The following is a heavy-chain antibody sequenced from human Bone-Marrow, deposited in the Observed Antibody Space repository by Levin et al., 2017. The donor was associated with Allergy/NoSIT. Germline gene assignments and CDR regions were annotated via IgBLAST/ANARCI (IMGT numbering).Heavy chain of an antibody. J-gene: IGHJ4*02. Sequence: SETLSLTCAVSGDSFRSGNWWSWIRQPPGKGLEWIGEISGTGTPNYNPSLKSRVIITLDKSTNHFSLNLNSVTAADSAVYYCVKTGLWCVDYWGQGVLVTVSS. CDR1: GDSFRSGNW. CDR2: ISGTGTP. CDR3: VKTGLWCVDY. V-gene: IGHV4-4*02. D-gene: IGHD3-9*01.